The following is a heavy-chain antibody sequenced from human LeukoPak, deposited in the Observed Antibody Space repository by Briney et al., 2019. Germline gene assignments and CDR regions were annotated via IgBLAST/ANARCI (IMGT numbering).Heavy chain of an antibody. CDR3: ARGIRGSSTKSGNWFDP. CDR1: GFTFSSYS. D-gene: IGHD6-13*01. V-gene: IGHV3-21*01. Sequence: GGSLRLSCAASGFTFSSYSMNWVRQAPGKGLEWVSSISSSSSYIYYADSVKGRFTISRDNAKNSLYLQMNSLRAEDTAVYYCARGIRGSSTKSGNWFDPWGQGTLVTVSS. CDR2: ISSSSSYI. J-gene: IGHJ5*02.